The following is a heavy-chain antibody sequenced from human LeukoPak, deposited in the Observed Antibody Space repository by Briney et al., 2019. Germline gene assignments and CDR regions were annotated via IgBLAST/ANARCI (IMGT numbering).Heavy chain of an antibody. Sequence: ASVKVSCKASGYTFTGYYIHWVRQAPGQGLEWMGWINPNSEDTKYAQKFQGRVTLTRDTSISTAYMELSRQTSDDTAVYYCARDHSSYHYDSWGQGSLVTVSS. CDR3: ARDHSSYHYDS. CDR2: INPNSEDT. V-gene: IGHV1-2*02. CDR1: GYTFTGYY. J-gene: IGHJ4*02. D-gene: IGHD5-12*01.